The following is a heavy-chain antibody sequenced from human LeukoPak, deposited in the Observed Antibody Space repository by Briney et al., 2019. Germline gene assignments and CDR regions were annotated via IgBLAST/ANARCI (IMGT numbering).Heavy chain of an antibody. D-gene: IGHD6-19*01. CDR3: ASSSGRTDYYYYMDV. Sequence: ASVKVSCKASGGTFSSYAISWVRQAPGQGLEWMGGIIPIFGTANYAQKFQGRGTITTAESTSTAYMQLSSLRSEDTAVYYCASSSGRTDYYYYMDVWGKGTTVTFSS. CDR1: GGTFSSYA. J-gene: IGHJ6*03. CDR2: IIPIFGTA. V-gene: IGHV1-69*05.